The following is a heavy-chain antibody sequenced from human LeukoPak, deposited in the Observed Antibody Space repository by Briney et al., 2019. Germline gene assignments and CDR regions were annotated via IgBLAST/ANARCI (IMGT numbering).Heavy chain of an antibody. CDR1: GFTFSNYV. D-gene: IGHD6-6*01. J-gene: IGHJ4*02. CDR2: ITSSGSNT. V-gene: IGHV3-23*01. CDR3: AKRHSSSFLYYFDC. Sequence: GGSLRLSCAASGFTFSNYVMTWVRQAPGRGLEWVSTITSSGSNTYYADSVKGRFSISRDNSKNTLYLQMNSLRTEDTARYYCAKRHSSSFLYYFDCWGQGTLVTVSS.